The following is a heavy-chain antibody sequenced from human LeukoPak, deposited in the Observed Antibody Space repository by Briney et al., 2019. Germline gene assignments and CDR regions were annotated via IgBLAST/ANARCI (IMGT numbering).Heavy chain of an antibody. CDR3: AKDGSGGCSGGSCYSGWFDP. D-gene: IGHD2-15*01. V-gene: IGHV3-30*18. CDR1: GFTFSSYG. Sequence: SGGSLRLSCAGSGFTFSSYGMHWVRQAPGKGLEWVAVISYDGSNKYYADSVKGRFTISRDNSKNTLYLQMNSLRAEDTAVYYCAKDGSGGCSGGSCYSGWFDPWGQGTLVTVSS. J-gene: IGHJ5*02. CDR2: ISYDGSNK.